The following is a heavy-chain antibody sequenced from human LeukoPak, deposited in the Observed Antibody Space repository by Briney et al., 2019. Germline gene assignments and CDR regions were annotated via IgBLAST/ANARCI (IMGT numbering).Heavy chain of an antibody. CDR3: AREGPGHHFDY. V-gene: IGHV3-66*01. Sequence: GGSLRLSCAASGFTVSSNYMSWVRQAPGKGLEWVSVIYSGGSTYYADSVKGRFTISRDNSKNTLYLQMNSLRAEDTAVYYCAREGPGHHFDYWGQGTLVTVSS. CDR1: GFTVSSNY. J-gene: IGHJ4*02. CDR2: IYSGGST.